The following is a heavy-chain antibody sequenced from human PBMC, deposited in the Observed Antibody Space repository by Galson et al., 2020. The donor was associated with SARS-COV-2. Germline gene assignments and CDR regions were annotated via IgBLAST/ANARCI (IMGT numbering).Heavy chain of an antibody. CDR3: ARGHQGVVPSPALDLGPFYSYYCLDL. CDR2: INVGGDA. CDR1: GGSSGANS. J-gene: IGHJ6*03. D-gene: IGHD3-16*01. V-gene: IGHV4-34*01. Sequence: SETLSLTCDVDGGSSGANSSTWVSQAPGKGLEWNGEINVGGDAKYSTSLRTRVTLPVDTPRNQFTLNLRSVSAADSTLYFCARGHQGVVPSPALDLGPFYSYYCLDLWAKGTPITVSS.